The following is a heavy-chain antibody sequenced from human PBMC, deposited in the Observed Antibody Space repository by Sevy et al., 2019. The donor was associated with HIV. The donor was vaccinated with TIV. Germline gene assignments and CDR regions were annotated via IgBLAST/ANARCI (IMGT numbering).Heavy chain of an antibody. Sequence: SETLSLTCAVSSYSISSAYSWGWIRQPPGKGLEWIGNIYHSGSTYYNPSLNSRVTISVETSKNQFSLKLNSVTAADTAVYYCASFGRLLLISGDTFEIWGQGTMVTVSS. CDR2: IYHSGST. V-gene: IGHV4-38-2*01. CDR3: ASFGRLLLISGDTFEI. D-gene: IGHD3-9*01. J-gene: IGHJ3*02. CDR1: SYSISSAYS.